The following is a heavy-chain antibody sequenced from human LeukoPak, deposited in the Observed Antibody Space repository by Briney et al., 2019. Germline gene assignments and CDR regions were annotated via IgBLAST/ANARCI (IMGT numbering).Heavy chain of an antibody. V-gene: IGHV3-23*01. J-gene: IGHJ1*01. CDR3: AKDLSWWAAADY. D-gene: IGHD2-15*01. CDR2: VGGDERK. Sequence: PVGSLRLSCAASGFTLTGNAMSWVRQAPGRGLEWVSGVGGDERKHYAASVRSRFTISRDNYMNTVHLQMNSLRVEDTAVYYCAKDLSWWAAADYWGQGALVTVSS. CDR1: GFTLTGNA.